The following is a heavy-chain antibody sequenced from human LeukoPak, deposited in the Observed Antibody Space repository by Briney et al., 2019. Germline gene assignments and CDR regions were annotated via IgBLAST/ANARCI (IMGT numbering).Heavy chain of an antibody. CDR3: ARKAGVLFAYFDL. CDR1: GYTFTSNY. V-gene: IGHV1-46*01. CDR2: ISPSGGST. J-gene: IGHJ2*01. D-gene: IGHD2-21*01. Sequence: ASVKVSCKAFGYTFTSNYMHWVRQAPGQGPEWMGVISPSGGSTSYAQKFQGRVTMTRDTSTSTVYMELSSLRSEDTAVYYCARKAGVLFAYFDLWGRGTLVTVSS.